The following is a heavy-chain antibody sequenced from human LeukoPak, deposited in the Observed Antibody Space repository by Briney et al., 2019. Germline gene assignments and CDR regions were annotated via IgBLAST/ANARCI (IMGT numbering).Heavy chain of an antibody. CDR1: GFTFSSYA. CDR2: IRGSGGST. CDR3: ARAIRYCSGGSCYYDAFDI. D-gene: IGHD2-15*01. V-gene: IGHV3-23*01. Sequence: GGSLRLSCAASGFTFSSYAMSWVRQAPGKGLEWVSAIRGSGGSTYYADSVKGRFTISRDNSKNTLYLQMNSLRAEDTAVYYCARAIRYCSGGSCYYDAFDIRGQGTMVTVSS. J-gene: IGHJ3*02.